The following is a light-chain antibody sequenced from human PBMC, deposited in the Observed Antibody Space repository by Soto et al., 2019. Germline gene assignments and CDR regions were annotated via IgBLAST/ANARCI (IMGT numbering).Light chain of an antibody. CDR1: QSIRSY. J-gene: IGKJ2*01. CDR3: QQRYSTPPYT. V-gene: IGKV1-39*01. CDR2: AAS. Sequence: DIQMTQSPSSLPAAVGDRVTITCRASQSIRSYLNWYQQKPGKAPKLLIYAASSLQSGVPSRFSGSGSGTHFTHTLSSLQPEDFATYYCQQRYSTPPYTFGQGTKPEIK.